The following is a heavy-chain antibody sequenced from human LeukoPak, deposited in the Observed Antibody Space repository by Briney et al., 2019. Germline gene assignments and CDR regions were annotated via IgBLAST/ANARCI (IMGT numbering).Heavy chain of an antibody. D-gene: IGHD1/OR15-1a*01. CDR1: GVSINTYF. Sequence: KPSKTLSLTCTVSGVSINTYFWSWIRQPPGKGLEWIGYVYYNGITNYNPSLKSRVSISLDTSKNQFSLRLNSVTAAETAVYYCASQLGGTTFHWGQGTLVTVSS. CDR3: ASQLGGTTFH. CDR2: VYYNGIT. V-gene: IGHV4-59*01. J-gene: IGHJ4*02.